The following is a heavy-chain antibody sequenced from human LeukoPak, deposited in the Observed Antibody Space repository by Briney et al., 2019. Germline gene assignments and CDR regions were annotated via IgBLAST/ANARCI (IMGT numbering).Heavy chain of an antibody. D-gene: IGHD6-19*01. J-gene: IGHJ6*03. V-gene: IGHV3-23*01. CDR2: ISGSGGST. CDR3: AREHRGWHLHYYYYMDV. CDR1: GFTFSSYA. Sequence: QPGGSLRLSCAASGFTFSSYAMSWVRQAPGKGLEWVSAISGSGGSTYYADSVKGRFTISRDNAKNSLYLQMNSLRAEDTAVYYCAREHRGWHLHYYYYMDVWGKGTTVTVSS.